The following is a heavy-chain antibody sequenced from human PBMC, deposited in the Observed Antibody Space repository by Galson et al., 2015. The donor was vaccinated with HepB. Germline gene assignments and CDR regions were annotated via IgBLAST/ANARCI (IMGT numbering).Heavy chain of an antibody. J-gene: IGHJ6*02. D-gene: IGHD1-7*01. CDR2: MNPIFGKA. V-gene: IGHV1-69*13. CDR1: GGSFTSYT. Sequence: SVKVSCKAYGGSFTSYTISWVRQAPGQGLEWMGEMNPIFGKANYAQKFQGRVTITANASTTTAYMEVSSLRSDDTAVYYCATGTRGSGMHVWGQGTTVTVSS. CDR3: ATGTRGSGMHV.